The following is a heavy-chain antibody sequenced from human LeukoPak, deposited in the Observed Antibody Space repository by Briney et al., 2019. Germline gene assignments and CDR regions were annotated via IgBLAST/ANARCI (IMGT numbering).Heavy chain of an antibody. V-gene: IGHV3-30-3*01. J-gene: IGHJ4*02. Sequence: GGSLRLPCAASAFTFSSYAMHWVRQAPGKGLEWVAVISYDGSNKYCADSVKGRFTISRDNSKNTLYLQMNSLRAEDTAVYYCARDRCNGGTCYLSVLDYWGQGTLVTVSS. D-gene: IGHD2-15*01. CDR1: AFTFSSYA. CDR3: ARDRCNGGTCYLSVLDY. CDR2: ISYDGSNK.